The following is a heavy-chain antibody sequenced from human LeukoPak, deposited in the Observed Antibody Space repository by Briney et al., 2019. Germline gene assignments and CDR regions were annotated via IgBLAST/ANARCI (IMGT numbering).Heavy chain of an antibody. Sequence: GRSLRLSCAASGFTFSSYAMHWVRQAPGKGLEWVAVISYDGSSKYYADSVKGRFTISRDNSKNTLYLQMNSLRAEDTAVYYCARGIIDGGAFDIWGQGTMVTVSS. V-gene: IGHV3-30*04. CDR2: ISYDGSSK. CDR1: GFTFSSYA. CDR3: ARGIIDGGAFDI. J-gene: IGHJ3*02. D-gene: IGHD1-14*01.